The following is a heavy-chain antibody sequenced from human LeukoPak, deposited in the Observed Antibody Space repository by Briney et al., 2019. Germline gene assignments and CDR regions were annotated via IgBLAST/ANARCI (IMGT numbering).Heavy chain of an antibody. Sequence: PSETLSLTCIVSGGSIRGYYWSWIRQPPGKGLEWIGYIYYSGGSGSTDYNPSLKSRVTISVDMSKNQFSLKLSSVTAADTALYYCARHQAGGSFDYWGQGTLVTVSS. CDR1: GGSIRGYY. D-gene: IGHD1-26*01. CDR3: ARHQAGGSFDY. V-gene: IGHV4-59*01. CDR2: IYYSGGSGST. J-gene: IGHJ4*02.